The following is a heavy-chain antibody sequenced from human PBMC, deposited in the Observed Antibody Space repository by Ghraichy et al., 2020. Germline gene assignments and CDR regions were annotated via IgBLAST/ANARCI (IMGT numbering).Heavy chain of an antibody. V-gene: IGHV3-30*04. D-gene: IGHD6-19*01. Sequence: GSLRLSCAASGFTFSDYALHWVRQTPGKGLEWVAAVSFDGKNEYYAESVKGRFTISRDNSKNTLSLQMNSLRPEDTAVYYCARAGFTSDWYCSFWGQGTLVTVSS. CDR2: VSFDGKNE. J-gene: IGHJ4*02. CDR3: ARAGFTSDWYCSF. CDR1: GFTFSDYA.